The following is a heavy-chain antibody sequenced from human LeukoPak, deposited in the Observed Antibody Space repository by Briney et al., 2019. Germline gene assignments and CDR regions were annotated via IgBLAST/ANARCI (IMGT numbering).Heavy chain of an antibody. V-gene: IGHV3-48*03. J-gene: IGHJ3*02. CDR3: ATAVI. Sequence: GGSLKLSCEASGFTFSSYEMNWFRQAPGKGLEWVSYVSKSGGTMKNADSVKGRFTVSRDNAKNSLYLQMNSLTAEDTAVYYCATAVIRGRGTMVTVSS. CDR2: VSKSGGTM. CDR1: GFTFSSYE.